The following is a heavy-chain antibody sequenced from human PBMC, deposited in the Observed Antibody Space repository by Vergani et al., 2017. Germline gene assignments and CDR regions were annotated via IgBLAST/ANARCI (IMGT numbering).Heavy chain of an antibody. CDR1: GFPLSNAW. Sequence: EVQLVESGGGLVQPGGSLRLSCVASGFPLSNAWIHWVRQGPGKGLEWVSRVGFDGSDTVYADSVKGRFTISKDSAMNTVHLQMTNVRAEDTAVYFCARDGAGTIDFDYWGPGILVTVSS. V-gene: IGHV3-74*01. D-gene: IGHD1-26*01. CDR3: ARDGAGTIDFDY. J-gene: IGHJ4*02. CDR2: VGFDGSDT.